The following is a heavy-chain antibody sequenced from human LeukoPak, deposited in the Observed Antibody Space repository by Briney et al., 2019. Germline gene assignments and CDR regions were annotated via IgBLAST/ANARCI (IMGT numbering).Heavy chain of an antibody. Sequence: GASVKVSCKASGYTLTVYYMHWVRRAPGQRLEWMGWINPNSGGTNYAQKFQGRVTMTRDTSISTAYMELSRLRSDDTAVYYCARAGDIVVVVAAKFDDWGQGTLVTVSS. D-gene: IGHD2-15*01. V-gene: IGHV1-2*02. J-gene: IGHJ4*02. CDR1: GYTLTVYY. CDR3: ARAGDIVVVVAAKFDD. CDR2: INPNSGGT.